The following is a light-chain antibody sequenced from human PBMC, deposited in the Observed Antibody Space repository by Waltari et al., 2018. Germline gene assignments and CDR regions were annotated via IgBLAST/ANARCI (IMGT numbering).Light chain of an antibody. CDR3: QVWDSSTAYVV. V-gene: IGLV3-9*01. J-gene: IGLJ2*01. CDR1: NIGSKN. Sequence: SYELTQPLSVSVALGQTARITCGGNNIGSKNVHWYQQKPGQAPVRVIYRDSNRPSGIPERFSGSNSGNTATLTISRAQAGDEADYYCQVWDSSTAYVVFGGGTKLTVL. CDR2: RDS.